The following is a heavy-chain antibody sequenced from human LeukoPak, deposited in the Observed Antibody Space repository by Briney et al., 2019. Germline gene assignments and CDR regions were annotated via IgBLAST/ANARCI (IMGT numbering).Heavy chain of an antibody. CDR1: GYTFINYD. Sequence: ASVKVSCKASGYTFINYDINWVRQATGQGLEWMGWMNPNNGNVGYAQKFQGRVTMTWNTSISTAFMELISLRSEDTAVYYCARVVIDYPFDYWGQGTLLTVSS. CDR2: MNPNNGNV. J-gene: IGHJ4*02. V-gene: IGHV1-8*01. CDR3: ARVVIDYPFDY. D-gene: IGHD4-11*01.